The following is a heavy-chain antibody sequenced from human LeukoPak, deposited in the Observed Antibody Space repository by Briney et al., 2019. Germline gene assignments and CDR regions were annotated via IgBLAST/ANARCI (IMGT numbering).Heavy chain of an antibody. CDR3: AREQNHNKWELLSFDC. D-gene: IGHD1-26*01. CDR1: GFTFSTYS. V-gene: IGHV3-48*04. CDR2: ISGSSSSSDGGAI. J-gene: IGHJ4*02. Sequence: GGSLRLSCTASGFTFSTYSMNWVRQAPGRGLEWVSYISGSSSSSDGGAIQYADSVKGRFTITRDNAKNSLYLQMNSLRAEDTAVYYCAREQNHNKWELLSFDCWGQGTLVTVSS.